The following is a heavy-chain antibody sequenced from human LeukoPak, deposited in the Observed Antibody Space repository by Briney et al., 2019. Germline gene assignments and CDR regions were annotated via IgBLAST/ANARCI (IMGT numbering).Heavy chain of an antibody. V-gene: IGHV4-59*08. CDR2: IYYSGST. CDR3: ARHLARERLPGALDI. CDR1: GGSISSYY. D-gene: IGHD1-26*01. J-gene: IGHJ3*02. Sequence: PSETLSLTCTVSGGSISSYYWSWIRQPPGKGLEWIGYIYYSGSTNYNPSLKSRVTISVDTSKNQFSLKLSSVTAADTAVYYCARHLARERLPGALDIWGQGTVVTVSS.